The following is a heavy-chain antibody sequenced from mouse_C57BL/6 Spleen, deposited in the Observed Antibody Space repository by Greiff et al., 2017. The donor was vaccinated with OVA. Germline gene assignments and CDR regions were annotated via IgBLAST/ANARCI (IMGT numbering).Heavy chain of an antibody. D-gene: IGHD2-4*01. J-gene: IGHJ4*01. CDR2: IYPRSGNT. V-gene: IGHV1-81*01. Sequence: QVQLQQSGAELARPEASVKLSCTASGYTFTSYGISWVQQRPGQGLAWIGEIYPRSGNTSYHEKFKGKATLTADKSSSTAYMELRSLTSEDSAVYFWARKDYDPRGYAMDYWGQGTSVTVSS. CDR3: ARKDYDPRGYAMDY. CDR1: GYTFTSYG.